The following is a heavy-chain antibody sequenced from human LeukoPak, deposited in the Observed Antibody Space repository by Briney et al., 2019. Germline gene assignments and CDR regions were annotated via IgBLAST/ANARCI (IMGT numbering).Heavy chain of an antibody. V-gene: IGHV3-23*01. D-gene: IGHD3-16*01. Sequence: PGGSLRLSCTGSGFTFSSYAMSWVRQAPGKGLEWVSSISGSGGSTYYADSVKGRFTISRDNSKNTLYLQMNSLRAEDTVVYYCARGDLPPYYYGMDVWGQGTTVTVSS. CDR3: ARGDLPPYYYGMDV. CDR1: GFTFSSYA. J-gene: IGHJ6*02. CDR2: ISGSGGST.